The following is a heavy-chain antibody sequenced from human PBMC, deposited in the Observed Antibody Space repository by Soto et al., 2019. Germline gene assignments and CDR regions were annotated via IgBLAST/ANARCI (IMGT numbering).Heavy chain of an antibody. V-gene: IGHV3-53*01. CDR2: IYSDGST. J-gene: IGHJ6*02. CDR3: ARDCSSTSCYTPHYGMDV. D-gene: IGHD2-2*02. Sequence: PGGSLRLSCAVSGFTVSNNYMSWVRQAPGKGLEWVSVIYSDGSTYYADSVKGRFTISRDNSKNTLYLQMNSLRAEDTAVYYCARDCSSTSCYTPHYGMDVWGQGTTVTVSS. CDR1: GFTVSNNY.